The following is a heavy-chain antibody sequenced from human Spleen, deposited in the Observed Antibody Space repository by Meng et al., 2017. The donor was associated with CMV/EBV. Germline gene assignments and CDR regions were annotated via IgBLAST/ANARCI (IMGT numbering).Heavy chain of an antibody. D-gene: IGHD3-3*01. CDR1: GGSISGYV. CDR3: ARANSPRTYDFWRPYHGDFLDF. Sequence: SETLSLTCAVSGGSISGYVWTWIRQPPGKGLEWIGYIYYSGSVNYNPSLKSRVAISIDTSKNQFSLKLSSVTAADTAVYYCARANSPRTYDFWRPYHGDFLDFWGQGALVIVSS. J-gene: IGHJ4*02. V-gene: IGHV4-59*01. CDR2: IYYSGSV.